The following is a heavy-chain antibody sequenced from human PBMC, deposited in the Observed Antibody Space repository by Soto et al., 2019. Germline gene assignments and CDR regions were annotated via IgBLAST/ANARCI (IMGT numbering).Heavy chain of an antibody. D-gene: IGHD3-10*01. Sequence: QVQLVESGGGVVQPGRSLRLSCAASGFTFSSYAMHWVRQAPGKGLAWVAVISSDGGNKYYADSVQARFTISRDNSKNSVSLRIQSLRADDSVLYDSARPDYGSGSSPDYGGQGTLFTVPS. V-gene: IGHV3-30-3*01. J-gene: IGHJ4*02. CDR2: ISSDGGNK. CDR3: ARPDYGSGSSPDY. CDR1: GFTFSSYA.